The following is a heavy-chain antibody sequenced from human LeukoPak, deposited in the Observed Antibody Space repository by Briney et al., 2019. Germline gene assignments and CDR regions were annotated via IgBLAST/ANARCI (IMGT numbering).Heavy chain of an antibody. CDR3: ARYSSGWYFYYFDY. V-gene: IGHV4-34*01. J-gene: IGHJ4*02. CDR2: INHSGST. D-gene: IGHD6-19*01. CDR1: GGSFSGYY. Sequence: PSETLSLTCAVYGGSFSGYYWSWIRQPPGKGLEWIGEINHSGSTNYNPSLKSRVTISVDTSKNQFSLKLSSVTAADTAVYYCARYSSGWYFYYFDYWGQGTLVTVSS.